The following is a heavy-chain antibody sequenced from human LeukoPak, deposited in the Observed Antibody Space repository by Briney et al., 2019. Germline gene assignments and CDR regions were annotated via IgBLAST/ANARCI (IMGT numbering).Heavy chain of an antibody. CDR3: ARVAAIYYFDY. CDR2: INISGGST. J-gene: IGHJ4*02. V-gene: IGHV3-23*01. D-gene: IGHD2-15*01. CDR1: GFTFSNYA. Sequence: PGGSLRLSCAASGFTFSNYAMSWVRQAPGKGLEWVSGINISGGSTFYADSVRGRFTISRDNAKNSLYLQMNSLRAEDTAVYYCARVAAIYYFDYWGQGTLVTVSS.